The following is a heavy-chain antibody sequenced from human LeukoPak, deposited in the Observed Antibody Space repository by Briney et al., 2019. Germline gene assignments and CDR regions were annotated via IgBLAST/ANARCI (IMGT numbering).Heavy chain of an antibody. CDR3: ARQTYGFNWYFDL. CDR2: IYYSGST. D-gene: IGHD4-17*01. V-gene: IGHV4-59*05. J-gene: IGHJ2*01. CDR1: GGSISSYY. Sequence: SETLSLTRTVSGGSISSYYWSWIRQPPGKGLEWIGSIYYSGSTYYNPSLKSRVTIPIDTSKNQFSLKVSSVTAADTAVYYCARQTYGFNWYFDLWGRGTLVTVSS.